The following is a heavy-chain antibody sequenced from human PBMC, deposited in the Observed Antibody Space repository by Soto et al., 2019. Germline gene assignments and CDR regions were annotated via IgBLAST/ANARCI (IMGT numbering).Heavy chain of an antibody. D-gene: IGHD3-3*01. CDR2: IYYSGST. V-gene: IGHV4-59*01. J-gene: IGHJ5*02. Sequence: SETLSLTCTVSGGPISSYYWSWIRQPPGKGLEWIGYIYYSGSTNYNPSLKSRVTISVDTSKNQFSLKLSSVTAADTAVHYCARAGHDYDFWSGTPVGWFDPWGQGTLVTVSS. CDR3: ARAGHDYDFWSGTPVGWFDP. CDR1: GGPISSYY.